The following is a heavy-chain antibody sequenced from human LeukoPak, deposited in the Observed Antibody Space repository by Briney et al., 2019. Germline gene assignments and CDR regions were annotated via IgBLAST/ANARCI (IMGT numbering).Heavy chain of an antibody. CDR1: GGSISSRSYY. V-gene: IGHV4-39*01. Sequence: PSETLPLTCTVSGGSISSRSYYSGWIRQPPGKGLEWIGSIYNSGSTYYNPSLKSRVTISVDTSKNQFSLKLSSVTAADTAVYYCACMTTISVWGQGTLVTVSS. CDR2: IYNSGST. CDR3: ACMTTISV. J-gene: IGHJ4*02. D-gene: IGHD2-8*01.